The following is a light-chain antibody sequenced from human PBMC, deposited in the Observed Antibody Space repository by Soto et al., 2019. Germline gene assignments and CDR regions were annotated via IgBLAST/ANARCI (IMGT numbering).Light chain of an antibody. CDR2: GAS. V-gene: IGKV3-20*01. CDR3: QQYGSSPPIT. J-gene: IGKJ4*01. CDR1: QSVSSSY. Sequence: EIVVTQSPGTLSLSPGERATLSCRASQSVSSSYLAWYQQKPGQAPRLLIYGASSRATGIPDRFSGSGSGTAFTLTISRLEPEDFAVYDCQQYGSSPPITFGGGTKVEIK.